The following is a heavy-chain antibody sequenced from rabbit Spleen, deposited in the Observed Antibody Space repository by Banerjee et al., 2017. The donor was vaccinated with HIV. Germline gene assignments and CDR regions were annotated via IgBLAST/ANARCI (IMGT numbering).Heavy chain of an antibody. D-gene: IGHD1-1*01. V-gene: IGHV1S45*01. J-gene: IGHJ2*01. Sequence: LEESGGGLVKPGGTLTLTCTVSGFSFSSNWICCVRQAPGKGLEWIACIDTSNGDTDYANWPKGRFTISKASSTTVTLQMTSLTAADTATYFCARNYVNAFDPWGPGTLVTV. CDR3: ARNYVNAFDP. CDR1: GFSFSSNW. CDR2: IDTSNGDT.